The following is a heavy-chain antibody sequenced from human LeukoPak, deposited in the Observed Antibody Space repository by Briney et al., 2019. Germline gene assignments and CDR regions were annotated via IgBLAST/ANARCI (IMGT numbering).Heavy chain of an antibody. CDR3: AKDYGGNLDSDY. D-gene: IGHD4-23*01. J-gene: IGHJ4*02. V-gene: IGHV3-30*02. CDR1: GFTLSNYG. Sequence: GGSLRLSCAVSGFTLSNYGMHWVRQAPGKGLEWVAFIRHDGSNTNYADSVKGRFTISRDSSKNTLYLQMNSLRAEDTAVYYCAKDYGGNLDSDYWGQGTLVTVSS. CDR2: IRHDGSNT.